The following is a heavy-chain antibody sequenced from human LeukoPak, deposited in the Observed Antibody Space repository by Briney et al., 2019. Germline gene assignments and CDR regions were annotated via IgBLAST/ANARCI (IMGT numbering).Heavy chain of an antibody. D-gene: IGHD2-21*01. Sequence: PGGSLRLSCAASGFTLSTYAMSWVRQTPGKSREWVSATSSSDAGTYHADSVRGRFTISRDNSKNTLYMQMNSLRAEDAAVYFCAKAPVTSCRGAYCYPFDSWGQGTLVTVSS. J-gene: IGHJ4*02. V-gene: IGHV3-23*01. CDR2: TSSSDAGT. CDR3: AKAPVTSCRGAYCYPFDS. CDR1: GFTLSTYA.